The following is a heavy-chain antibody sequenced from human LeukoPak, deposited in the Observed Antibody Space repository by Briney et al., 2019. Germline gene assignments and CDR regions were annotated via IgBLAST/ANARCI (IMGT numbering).Heavy chain of an antibody. D-gene: IGHD5-18*01. CDR3: ATDWGGYSYGLRRFDY. CDR1: GYTLTELS. Sequence: ASVKVSCKVSGYTLTELSMHWVRQAPGKGLEWMGGFDSEDGETIYAQKFQGRVTMTEDTSTDTAYMELSSLRSEDTAVYYCATDWGGYSYGLRRFDYWGQGTLVTVSS. CDR2: FDSEDGET. V-gene: IGHV1-24*01. J-gene: IGHJ4*02.